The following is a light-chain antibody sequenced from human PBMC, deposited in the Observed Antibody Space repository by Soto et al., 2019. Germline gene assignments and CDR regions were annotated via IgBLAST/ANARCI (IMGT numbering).Light chain of an antibody. CDR2: VNSDGSH. CDR1: SGHSTYA. CDR3: QTWDTGIQV. J-gene: IGLJ3*02. V-gene: IGLV4-69*01. Sequence: QLVLTQSPSASASLGASVKLTCTLSSGHSTYAIAWHQQRPEKGPRYLMRVNSDGSHSKGDGIPDRFSGSSSGTERYLTISSLQSDDEADYYCQTWDTGIQVFGGGTKLTVL.